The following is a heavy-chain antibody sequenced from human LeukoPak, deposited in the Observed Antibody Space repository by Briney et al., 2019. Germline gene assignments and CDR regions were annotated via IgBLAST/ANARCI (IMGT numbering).Heavy chain of an antibody. CDR1: GFTFSSYS. V-gene: IGHV3-15*01. D-gene: IGHD3-9*01. CDR3: TSRNLDWYMDV. CDR2: IKSKINGGTV. J-gene: IGHJ6*03. Sequence: PGGSLRLSCAASGFTFSSYSMNWVRQAPGKGLEWVGRIKSKINGGTVDYAPPVKGRFTISRDDSKSTLYLQMNSLKTEDTAVYYCTSRNLDWYMDVWGKGTTVIVSS.